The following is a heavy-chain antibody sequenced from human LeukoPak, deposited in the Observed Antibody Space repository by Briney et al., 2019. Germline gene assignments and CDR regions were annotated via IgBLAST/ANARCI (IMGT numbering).Heavy chain of an antibody. CDR1: GFTFSSYS. CDR3: ARAGAGYCSTTSCYYFDY. J-gene: IGHJ4*02. Sequence: PGGSLRLSCVAPGFTFSSYSMNWVRQAPGKGLEWVSYISRSSSTIYYAGSVKGRFTISRDNGKNSLYLQMNSLRAEDTAVYYCARAGAGYCSTTSCYYFDYWGQGTLVTVSS. D-gene: IGHD2-2*03. V-gene: IGHV3-48*01. CDR2: ISRSSSTI.